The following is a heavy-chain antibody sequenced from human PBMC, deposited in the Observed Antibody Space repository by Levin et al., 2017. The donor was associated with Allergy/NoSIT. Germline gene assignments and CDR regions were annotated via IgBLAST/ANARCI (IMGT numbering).Heavy chain of an antibody. D-gene: IGHD3-10*01. Sequence: SETLSLTCKVSGGSISSGSYYWSWIRQPAAKGLEWIGRIYSSGSANYNPSLKSRVTISVDTSKNQFSLKWSSVTAADTAVYYCASAEVGSDHWGQGTLVTVSS. CDR1: GGSISSGSYY. CDR3: ASAEVGSDH. J-gene: IGHJ4*02. CDR2: IYSSGSA. V-gene: IGHV4-61*02.